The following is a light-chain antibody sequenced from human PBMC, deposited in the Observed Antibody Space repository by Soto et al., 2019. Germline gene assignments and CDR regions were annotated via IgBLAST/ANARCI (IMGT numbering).Light chain of an antibody. CDR2: EVT. J-gene: IGLJ2*01. V-gene: IGLV2-23*02. CDR3: SSYAGNNTVL. Sequence: QSALTQPASVSGSPGQSITISCTGTSSDIGSYNLVSWYQQYPGKVPKLMIYEVTKRPSGVSNRFSGSKSGNRASLTISGLQAEDEADYYCSSYAGNNTVLFAGGTKVSVL. CDR1: SSDIGSYNL.